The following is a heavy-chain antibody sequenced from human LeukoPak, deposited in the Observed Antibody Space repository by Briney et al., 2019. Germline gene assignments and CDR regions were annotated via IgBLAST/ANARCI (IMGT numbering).Heavy chain of an antibody. Sequence: PGGSLRLSCAASGFTFSSYEMNWVRQAPGKGLEWVSYISSSGSTIYYADSVRGRFTISRDNAKNSLYLQMNSLRAEDTAVYYCARPDSTDAFDIWGQGTMVTVSS. CDR2: ISSSGSTI. V-gene: IGHV3-48*03. CDR3: ARPDSTDAFDI. J-gene: IGHJ3*02. CDR1: GFTFSSYE.